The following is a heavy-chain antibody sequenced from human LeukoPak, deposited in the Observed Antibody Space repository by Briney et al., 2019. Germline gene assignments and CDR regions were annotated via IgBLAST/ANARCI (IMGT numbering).Heavy chain of an antibody. D-gene: IGHD3-10*01. CDR2: MNPNSGNT. CDR1: GYTFTSYD. J-gene: IGHJ4*02. Sequence: ASVKVSCKASGYTFTSYDINWVRQATGQGLEWMGWMNPNSGNTGYAQKFQGRVTMTRNTSISTAYMELSSLRSEDTAVYYCARGPPHYYGSGSYYNYWGQGTLVTVSS. CDR3: ARGPPHYYGSGSYYNY. V-gene: IGHV1-8*01.